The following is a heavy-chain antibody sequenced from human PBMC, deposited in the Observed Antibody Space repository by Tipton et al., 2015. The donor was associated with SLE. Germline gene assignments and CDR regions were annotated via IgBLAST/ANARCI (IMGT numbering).Heavy chain of an antibody. CDR1: GFTFSSYS. CDR2: INHSGST. J-gene: IGHJ4*02. CDR3: ARWVTTVVTRTFDY. Sequence: LRLSCAASGFTFSSYSMNWVRQPPGKGLEWIGEINHSGSTNYNPSLKSRVTISIDTSKNQFSLKLSSVTAADTAVYYCARWVTTVVTRTFDYWGQGTLVTVSS. V-gene: IGHV4-34*01. D-gene: IGHD4-23*01.